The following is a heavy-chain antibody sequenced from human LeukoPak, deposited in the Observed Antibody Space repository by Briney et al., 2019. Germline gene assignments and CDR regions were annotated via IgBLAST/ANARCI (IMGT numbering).Heavy chain of an antibody. CDR2: IIPIFGTA. D-gene: IGHD4-11*01. J-gene: IGHJ4*02. CDR1: GGTFSSYA. CDR3: ARWSSNYSYGDY. Sequence: ASVKVSCEASGGTFSSYAISWVRQAPGQGLEWMGGIIPIFGTANYAQKFQGRVTITTDESTSTAYMELSSLRSEDTAVYYCARWSSNYSYGDYWGQGTLVTVSS. V-gene: IGHV1-69*05.